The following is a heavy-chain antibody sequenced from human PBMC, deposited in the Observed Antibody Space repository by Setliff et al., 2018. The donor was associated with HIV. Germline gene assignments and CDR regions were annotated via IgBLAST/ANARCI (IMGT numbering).Heavy chain of an antibody. CDR2: IYQSGST. J-gene: IGHJ4*02. V-gene: IGHV4-38-2*01. CDR1: GYSISSGYY. Sequence: NPSETLSLTCAVSGYSISSGYYWGWIRQPPGKGLEWIGCIYQSGSTYYNVSLKSRVIISVDTSKNQFSLKLNSVTAADTAIYYCARHRAVAGANYFDFWGQGTLVTVSS. CDR3: ARHRAVAGANYFDF. D-gene: IGHD6-19*01.